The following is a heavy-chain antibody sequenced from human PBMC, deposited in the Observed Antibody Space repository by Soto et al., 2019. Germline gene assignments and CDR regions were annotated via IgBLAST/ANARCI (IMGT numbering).Heavy chain of an antibody. D-gene: IGHD1-1*01. J-gene: IGHJ4*02. Sequence: SETLSLTCAVSGGSISSGGYSWSWIRQPPGKGLEWIGYIYHSGSTYYNPSLKSRVTISVDTSKNQISLNLISVTAADTAVYYCARLPVAQYKFDYWGQGTLVTVSS. CDR3: ARLPVAQYKFDY. CDR2: IYHSGST. CDR1: GGSISSGGYS. V-gene: IGHV4-30-4*07.